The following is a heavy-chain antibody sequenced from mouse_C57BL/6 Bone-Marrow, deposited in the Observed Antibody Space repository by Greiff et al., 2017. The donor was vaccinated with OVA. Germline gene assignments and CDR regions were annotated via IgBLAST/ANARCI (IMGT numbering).Heavy chain of an antibody. V-gene: IGHV1-74*01. Sequence: QLQQPGAELVKPGASVKVSCKASGYTFTSYWMHWVKQRPGQGLEWVGRIHPSDSDTNYNQTFKGKATLTVEQSSSTADMQLSSLTSEDSAVYYCAIWGYRGSSHGDAMDYWGQGTSVTVSS. J-gene: IGHJ4*01. CDR1: GYTFTSYW. CDR2: IHPSDSDT. D-gene: IGHD1-1*01. CDR3: AIWGYRGSSHGDAMDY.